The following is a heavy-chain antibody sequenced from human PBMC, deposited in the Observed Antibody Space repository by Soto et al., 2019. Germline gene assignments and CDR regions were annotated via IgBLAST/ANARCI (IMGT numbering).Heavy chain of an antibody. CDR1: GASIISNDW. Sequence: SETLSLTCSVCGASIISNDWWIWIRQTPGKGLEWIGEIFHSGRTNYSPSFKSRVTISVDTSKSQFSLEMASVTASDTAVYYCARANLRSGWTFDHWGQGSPVTVSS. D-gene: IGHD6-19*01. J-gene: IGHJ4*02. CDR3: ARANLRSGWTFDH. CDR2: IFHSGRT. V-gene: IGHV4-4*02.